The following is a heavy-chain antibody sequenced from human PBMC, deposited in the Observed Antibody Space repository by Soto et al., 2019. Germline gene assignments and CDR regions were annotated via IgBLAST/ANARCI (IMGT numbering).Heavy chain of an antibody. CDR2: IDPSDSYT. CDR1: GYSFTSYW. Sequence: GESLKISCKGSGYSFTSYWISWVRQMPGKGLEWMGRIDPSDSYTNYSPSFQGHVTISADKSISTTYLQWSSLKASDTAMYYCARSHYYGSGSYYYGMDVWGQGTTVTSP. J-gene: IGHJ6*02. V-gene: IGHV5-10-1*01. D-gene: IGHD3-10*01. CDR3: ARSHYYGSGSYYYGMDV.